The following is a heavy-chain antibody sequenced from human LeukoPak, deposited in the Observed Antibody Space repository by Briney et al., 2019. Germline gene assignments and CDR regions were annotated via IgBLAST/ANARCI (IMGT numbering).Heavy chain of an antibody. V-gene: IGHV3-30*04. CDR1: GFTLSSYA. Sequence: GGSLRLSCAASGFTLSSYAMHWVRQVPGKGLEWVAVISNDGRNKYYAESVKGRFTISRDNSKNTLYLQMNSLRAEDTAVYYCARVALGGSSSWLDPKNYYYYYYMDVWGKGTTVTVSS. CDR2: ISNDGRNK. J-gene: IGHJ6*03. CDR3: ARVALGGSSSWLDPKNYYYYYYMDV. D-gene: IGHD6-13*01.